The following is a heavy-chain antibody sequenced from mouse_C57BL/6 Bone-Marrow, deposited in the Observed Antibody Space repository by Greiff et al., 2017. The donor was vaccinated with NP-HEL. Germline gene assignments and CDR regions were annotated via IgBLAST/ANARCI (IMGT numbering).Heavy chain of an antibody. CDR1: GFTFSNYG. V-gene: IGHV5-17*01. CDR2: ISSGSSTI. CDR3: ARRDDYWYFDV. J-gene: IGHJ1*03. Sequence: EVKLMESGGGLVKPGGSLKLSCEASGFTFSNYGMHWVRQAPEKGLEWVAYISSGSSTIYYADTVKGRFTISRDNAKNTLVLQMTRLRSEDTAMYYCARRDDYWYFDVWGTGTTVTVSS.